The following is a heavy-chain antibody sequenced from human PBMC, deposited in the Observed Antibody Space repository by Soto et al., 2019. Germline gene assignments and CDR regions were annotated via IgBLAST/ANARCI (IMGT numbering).Heavy chain of an antibody. D-gene: IGHD3-10*01. CDR3: ARYDEGGSYCDLGY. V-gene: IGHV3-30-3*01. CDR1: GFTFSNYI. CDR2: ILHDGNNK. J-gene: IGHJ4*02. Sequence: QVQLVESGGGVVQPGRSLRLSCAASGFTFSNYIMHWVRQAPGKGLEWVAIILHDGNNKYYADSVKGPFTISRDNSKNALYMKMNSLRTEDTAIYYCARYDEGGSYCDLGYWGQGTLVTVSS.